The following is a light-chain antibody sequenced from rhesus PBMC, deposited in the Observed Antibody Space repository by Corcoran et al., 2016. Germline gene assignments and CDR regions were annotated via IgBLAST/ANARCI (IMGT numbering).Light chain of an antibody. CDR3: QQYYSTPYS. J-gene: IGKJ2*01. CDR2: WAS. Sequence: DIVMTQSPDSLAVSLGERVPINCKSSQSLLYSSNNKNYLAWYQQKPGQAPKLVLYWASTRESGVPNRCSGSGDGTDVNLTISGLQAEDVAVDYCQQYYSTPYSFGQGTKVEIK. V-gene: IGKV4-1*01. CDR1: QSLLYSSNNKNY.